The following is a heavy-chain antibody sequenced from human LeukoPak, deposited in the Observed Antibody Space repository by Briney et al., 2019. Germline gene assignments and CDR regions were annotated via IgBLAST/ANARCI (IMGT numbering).Heavy chain of an antibody. Sequence: SQTLSLTCTVSGGSISSGGYYWSWIRQPPGKGLEWIGYIYHSGSTYYNPSLKSRVTISVDRSKNQFSLKLSSVTAADTAVYYCARDSPSMWELPPRSFDPWGQGTLVTVSS. J-gene: IGHJ5*02. V-gene: IGHV4-30-2*01. CDR2: IYHSGST. D-gene: IGHD1-26*01. CDR3: ARDSPSMWELPPRSFDP. CDR1: GGSISSGGYY.